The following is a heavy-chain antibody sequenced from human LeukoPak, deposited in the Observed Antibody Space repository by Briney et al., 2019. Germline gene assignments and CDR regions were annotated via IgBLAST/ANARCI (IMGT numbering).Heavy chain of an antibody. J-gene: IGHJ4*02. CDR3: AKAGAVVVVAAKYFDY. V-gene: IGHV3-23*01. D-gene: IGHD2-15*01. Sequence: GGSLRLSCAASGFTFSSYAMTWVRQAPGKGLEWVSAITGGGDTTYYADSVKGRFTMSRDNSKNTLYLQMNSLRAEDTAVYYCAKAGAVVVVAAKYFDYWGQGTLVTVSS. CDR2: ITGGGDTT. CDR1: GFTFSSYA.